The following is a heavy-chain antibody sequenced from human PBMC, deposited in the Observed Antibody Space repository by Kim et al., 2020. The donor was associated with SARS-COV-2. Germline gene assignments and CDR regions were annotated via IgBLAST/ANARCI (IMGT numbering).Heavy chain of an antibody. Sequence: GGSLRLSCVASRFTFSDFAMSWVRQAPGKGPEWVSSVGGTGDTEYADSVKGRFTISRDNSKDTMFLQMNSLRVDDTALYYCTKDAVMRNGVYDPFDVWGPRKMVSVSS. V-gene: IGHV3-23*01. D-gene: IGHD2-8*01. CDR3: TKDAVMRNGVYDPFDV. CDR1: RFTFSDFA. J-gene: IGHJ3*01. CDR2: VGGTGDT.